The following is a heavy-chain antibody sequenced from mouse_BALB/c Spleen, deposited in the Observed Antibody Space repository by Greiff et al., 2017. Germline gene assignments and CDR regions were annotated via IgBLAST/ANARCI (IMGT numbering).Heavy chain of an antibody. V-gene: IGHV5-6-3*01. CDR3: AREPPTTASDY. D-gene: IGHD1-2*01. CDR2: INSNGGST. J-gene: IGHJ2*01. Sequence: EVKLMESGGGLVQPGGSLKLSCAASGFTFSSYGMSWVRQTPDKRLELVATINSNGGSTYYPDSVKGRFTISRDNAKNTLYLQMSSLKSEDTAMYYCAREPPTTASDYWGQGTTLTVSS. CDR1: GFTFSSYG.